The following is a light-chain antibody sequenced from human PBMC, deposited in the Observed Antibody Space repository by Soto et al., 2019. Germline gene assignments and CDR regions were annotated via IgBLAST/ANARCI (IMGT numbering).Light chain of an antibody. Sequence: DIQMTQSPSSVSASVGYRVSITCRASQGISSWLAWYQQKPGRAPKLLIYTGSSLQSRVPSRYSGTGYGKSFPLTISSLQPEDVATYYFQQANSCPLTVGGGTKVEIK. CDR1: QGISSW. CDR2: TGS. J-gene: IGKJ4*01. CDR3: QQANSCPLT. V-gene: IGKV1-12*01.